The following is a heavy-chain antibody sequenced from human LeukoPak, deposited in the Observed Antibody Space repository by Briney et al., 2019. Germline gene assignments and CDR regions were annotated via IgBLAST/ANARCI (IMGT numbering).Heavy chain of an antibody. CDR3: ARAYDDFWSGYNNY. Sequence: GGSLRLSCAASGFTFSSYWMSWVRQAPGKGLEWVANIKQDGSEKYYVDSVKGRFTISRDNAKNSLYLQMNSLRAEDTAAYYCARAYDDFWSGYNNYWGQGTLVTVSS. CDR1: GFTFSSYW. D-gene: IGHD3-3*01. V-gene: IGHV3-7*01. CDR2: IKQDGSEK. J-gene: IGHJ4*02.